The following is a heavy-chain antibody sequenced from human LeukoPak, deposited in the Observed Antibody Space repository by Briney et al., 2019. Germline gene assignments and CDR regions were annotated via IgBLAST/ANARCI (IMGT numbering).Heavy chain of an antibody. CDR1: GGSISSGGYY. V-gene: IGHV4-31*03. Sequence: SQTLSLTCTVSGGSISSGGYYWSWIRQHPGKGLEWIGYIYYSGSTYYNPSLKSRVTISVDTSKNQFSLKLNSVTAADTAMYYCASSNTGSYNDAFDIWGQGTMVTVSS. J-gene: IGHJ3*02. CDR3: ASSNTGSYNDAFDI. D-gene: IGHD1-26*01. CDR2: IYYSGST.